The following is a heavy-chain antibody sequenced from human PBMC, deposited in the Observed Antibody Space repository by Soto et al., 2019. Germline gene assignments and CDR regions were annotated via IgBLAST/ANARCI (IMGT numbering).Heavy chain of an antibody. J-gene: IGHJ4*02. CDR2: VYYTGST. D-gene: IGHD6-19*01. CDR3: ARSVAVPGAHIDY. V-gene: IGHV4-59*01. CDR1: GGSISGSY. Sequence: NPSETLSLTCSVSGGSISGSYWSWIRQSPGKGLEWLGYVYYTGSTNYSPSLRSRVSISVDTSKNEFSLRLSSVTAADTAVYFCARSVAVPGAHIDYWGQGTQVTV.